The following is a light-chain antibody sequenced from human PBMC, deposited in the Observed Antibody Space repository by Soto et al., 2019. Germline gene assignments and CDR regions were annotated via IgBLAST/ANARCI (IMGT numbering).Light chain of an antibody. Sequence: EIVMTQSPATLSVSPGERATLSCRASQSVSSNLAWYQQKPGQAPRLLISGASTRATGIPARFSGSGSGTEFTLTISSLQSEDFALYYCQQYNNWPLAFGQGTKVEIK. CDR2: GAS. CDR3: QQYNNWPLA. CDR1: QSVSSN. J-gene: IGKJ1*01. V-gene: IGKV3-15*01.